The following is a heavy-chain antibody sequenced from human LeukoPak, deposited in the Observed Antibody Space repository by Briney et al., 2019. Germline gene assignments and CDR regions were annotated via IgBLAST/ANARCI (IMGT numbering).Heavy chain of an antibody. CDR1: GFTFSNYG. Sequence: GGSLRLSCAASGFTFSNYGMNWVRQAPGKGLEWVSFTDTSGRYVYYGDSVKGRFTISRDNAKNLLFLQMNGLRAEDTALYYCARNSGANVYTYSFQYWGRGTLVTVSS. D-gene: IGHD1-26*01. J-gene: IGHJ4*02. CDR2: TDTSGRYV. CDR3: ARNSGANVYTYSFQY. V-gene: IGHV3-21*06.